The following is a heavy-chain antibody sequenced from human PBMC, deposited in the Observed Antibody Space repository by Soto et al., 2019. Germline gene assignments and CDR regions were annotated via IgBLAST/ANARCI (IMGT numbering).Heavy chain of an antibody. V-gene: IGHV3-74*01. CDR3: AREFGKGAY. J-gene: IGHJ4*02. CDR2: IKSDGSST. CDR1: GFTFSSYW. Sequence: GGSLRLSCAASGFTFSSYWMHWVRQAPGKGLVWVSRIKSDGSSTDYADSVKGRFAVSRDNAKNTLFLQMSSLRAEDTAVYYCAREFGKGAYWGQGTLVTVSS. D-gene: IGHD3-10*01.